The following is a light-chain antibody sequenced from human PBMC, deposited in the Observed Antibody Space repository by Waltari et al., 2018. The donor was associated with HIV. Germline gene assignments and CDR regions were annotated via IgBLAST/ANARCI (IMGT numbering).Light chain of an antibody. CDR2: ETS. CDR1: QSISKW. J-gene: IGKJ1*01. Sequence: DIHMTQPPSTLSASVGDRATITCRGSQSISKWLAWYQQKPGKGPKPLMYETSTLAGGVPSSFRGSGFGTELILTVSSLQPDDFATYYCQQYTTYSGTFGQGTKVEIK. V-gene: IGKV1-5*03. CDR3: QQYTTYSGT.